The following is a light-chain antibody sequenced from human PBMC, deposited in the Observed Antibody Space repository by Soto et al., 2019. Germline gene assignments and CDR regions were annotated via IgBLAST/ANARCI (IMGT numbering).Light chain of an antibody. CDR1: QSISSY. CDR3: QQSYSTPYP. Sequence: DIQMTQSPSSLSASVGDRVTITCRASQSISSYLNWYQQKPGKAPKLLIYAASSLQSGVPSRFSGSGSGTDFTLTISSLQPEYFATYYCQQSYSTPYPLGQGTKLEIK. J-gene: IGKJ2*01. CDR2: AAS. V-gene: IGKV1-39*01.